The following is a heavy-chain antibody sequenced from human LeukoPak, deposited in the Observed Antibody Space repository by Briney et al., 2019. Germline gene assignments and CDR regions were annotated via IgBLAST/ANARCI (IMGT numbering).Heavy chain of an antibody. Sequence: PGGSLRLSCSASGFTFSSYVMSWVRQAPGKGLEWVSAISGSGGSTYYADSVKGRFTISRDNSKNTLYLQMNSLRAEDTAVYYCAKTDGGYYDSSGSRPFDYWGQGTLVTVSS. CDR3: AKTDGGYYDSSGSRPFDY. D-gene: IGHD3-22*01. J-gene: IGHJ4*02. V-gene: IGHV3-23*01. CDR1: GFTFSSYV. CDR2: ISGSGGST.